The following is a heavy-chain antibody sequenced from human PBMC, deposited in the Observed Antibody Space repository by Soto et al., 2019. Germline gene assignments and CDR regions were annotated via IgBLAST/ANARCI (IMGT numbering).Heavy chain of an antibody. J-gene: IGHJ4*02. CDR1: GGLFSSYA. CDR2: IIPVFDTV. D-gene: IGHD3-22*01. V-gene: IGHV1-69*13. Sequence: ASVKVSCKDTGGLFSSYAVSWVRQAPGQGLEWMGGIIPVFDTVYYAQKFQGRVTITADESTNTAYMELSSLRSEDTAMYYCARGGSGYVWCNEFWGQVPLVTVSS. CDR3: ARGGSGYVWCNEF.